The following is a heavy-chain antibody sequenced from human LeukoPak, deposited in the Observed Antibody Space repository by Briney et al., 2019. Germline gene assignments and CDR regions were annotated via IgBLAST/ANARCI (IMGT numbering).Heavy chain of an antibody. CDR2: TLYDEKYK. D-gene: IGHD2-15*01. V-gene: IGHV3-30*18. CDR3: ANNFAVGGASSFDY. CDR1: GFTFSTYG. J-gene: IGHJ4*02. Sequence: GGSLRLSCAASGFTFSTYGMHWVRQAPGKGLEWVAVTLYDEKYKYYGDSVKRRFTISRDNSRNTLYLQMNSLRAQDTAVYYCANNFAVGGASSFDYWGQGTLVTVSS.